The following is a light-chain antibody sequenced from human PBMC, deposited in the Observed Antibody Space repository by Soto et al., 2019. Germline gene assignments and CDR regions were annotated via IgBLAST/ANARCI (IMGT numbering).Light chain of an antibody. CDR2: KAS. V-gene: IGKV1-5*03. CDR1: QSIGSW. CDR3: QQYNSYSRT. Sequence: DIQMTQSPSTLSASVGDRVTITCRASQSIGSWLAWYQKKPGKAPKLLIYKASSLESGGPSRFSGSGSGTEFTLTISSLQPDDFATYYCQQYNSYSRTFGQGTKVEIK. J-gene: IGKJ1*01.